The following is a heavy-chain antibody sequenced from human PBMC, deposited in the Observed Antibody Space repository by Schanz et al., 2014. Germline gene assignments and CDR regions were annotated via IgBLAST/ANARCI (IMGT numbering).Heavy chain of an antibody. D-gene: IGHD3-22*01. CDR1: GFTFSDYY. CDR2: ISSGSSYA. Sequence: QEQLVESGGGLVKPGGSLRLSCAASGFTFSDYYMSWIRQAPGKGLEWVSDISSGSSYANYADSVKGRFTISRDNAKNTLYLQMNSLRAEDTAVYYCAKDPSHGDYDYYFDYWGQGTLVTVSS. J-gene: IGHJ4*02. CDR3: AKDPSHGDYDYYFDY. V-gene: IGHV3-11*05.